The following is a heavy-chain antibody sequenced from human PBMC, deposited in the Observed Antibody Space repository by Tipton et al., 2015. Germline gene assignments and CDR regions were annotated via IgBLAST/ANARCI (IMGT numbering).Heavy chain of an antibody. J-gene: IGHJ4*02. CDR2: IQYSGST. CDR1: GGSFSDY. CDR3: ARIRGRYVMDS. Sequence: GLVKPSETLSLTCTVSGGSFSDYWSWIRQPPGKGLEWIGYIQYSGSTNYNPSLKSRVTISVDSSTNQFFLILSSVTAADTAVYYCARIRGRYVMDSWGQGSLVSVSS. V-gene: IGHV4-59*12. D-gene: IGHD3-16*01.